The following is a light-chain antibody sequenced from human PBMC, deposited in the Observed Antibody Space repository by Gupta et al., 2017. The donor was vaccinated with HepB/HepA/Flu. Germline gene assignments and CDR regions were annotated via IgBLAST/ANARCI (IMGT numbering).Light chain of an antibody. CDR3: CAYATSSARV. CDR1: SSDIGAYNF. V-gene: IGLV2-14*03. J-gene: IGLJ2*01. CDR2: DVA. Sequence: QSALTQPAPVSGSPGPSITLSCTGTSSDIGAYNFVSWYQQHPGKAPKLIIYDVANRPSGVANRFSGSKSGNTASLTISGLQAEDEADYYCCAYATSSARVFGGGTTVTVL.